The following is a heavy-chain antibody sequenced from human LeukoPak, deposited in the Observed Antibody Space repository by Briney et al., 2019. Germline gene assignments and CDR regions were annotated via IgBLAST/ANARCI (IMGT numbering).Heavy chain of an antibody. Sequence: GGSLRLSCEASGVTFSSYVMSWVRQAPGKGPEWVSGISGSGGGTYYADSVKGRFTISRDNSKNTLYLQMNSLRAEDTAVYYCAKDPYDSSGYYSLPGGVDYWGQGTLVTVSS. J-gene: IGHJ4*02. CDR3: AKDPYDSSGYYSLPGGVDY. CDR1: GVTFSSYV. CDR2: ISGSGGGT. V-gene: IGHV3-23*01. D-gene: IGHD3-22*01.